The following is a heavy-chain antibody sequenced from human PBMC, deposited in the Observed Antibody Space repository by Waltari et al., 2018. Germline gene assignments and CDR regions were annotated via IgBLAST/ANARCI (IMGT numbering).Heavy chain of an antibody. V-gene: IGHV1-69*05. CDR3: ARDISGYDIYYYYGMDV. CDR2: ITPIFCTA. CDR1: GGTFSSYA. J-gene: IGHJ6*02. Sequence: QVQLVQSGAEVKKPGSSVKVSCKASGGTFSSYAISWVRQAPGQGLEWMGGITPIFCTATYAQKFQGRVTITTDESTSTAYMELSSLRSEDTAVYYYARDISGYDIYYYYGMDVWGQGTTVTVSS. D-gene: IGHD5-12*01.